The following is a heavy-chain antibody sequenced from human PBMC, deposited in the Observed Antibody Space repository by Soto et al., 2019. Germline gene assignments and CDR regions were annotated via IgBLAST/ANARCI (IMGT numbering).Heavy chain of an antibody. CDR1: GGAISSSAYY. CDR3: ARQGRPGYCTGGNCYPTFDV. D-gene: IGHD2-8*02. CDR2: VYYTGIT. V-gene: IGHV4-39*01. J-gene: IGHJ3*01. Sequence: SETLSLTCTVSGGAISSSAYYWGWIRQSPGKGLEWIGSVYYTGITDYKSSLESRISISADTSRNQLSLRLNSMTAADTGIYFCARQGRPGYCTGGNCYPTFDVWGQGTLVTVSS.